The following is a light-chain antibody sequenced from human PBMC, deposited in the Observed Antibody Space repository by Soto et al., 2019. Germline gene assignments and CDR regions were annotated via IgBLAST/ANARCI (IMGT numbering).Light chain of an antibody. V-gene: IGKV1-5*03. CDR2: KAS. Sequence: DIQMTHSPATLSAFVGDRVTITCRASQSISTWLAWYQQKPGKVPKLLIFKASSLQSGVPSRFSGSGSGTDFTLTISSMQPDDFANYYCQQYNPSPRTFGQGTKVDIK. J-gene: IGKJ1*01. CDR1: QSISTW. CDR3: QQYNPSPRT.